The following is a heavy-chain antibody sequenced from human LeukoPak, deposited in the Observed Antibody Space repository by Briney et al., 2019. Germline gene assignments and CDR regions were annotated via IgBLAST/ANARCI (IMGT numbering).Heavy chain of an antibody. CDR2: IYYSGST. CDR1: GXSISSYY. V-gene: IGHV4-59*01. J-gene: IGHJ5*02. D-gene: IGHD6-19*01. CDR3: ARHGYSSGSLAWFDP. Sequence: SETLSLTCTVAGXSISSYYWSWIRQPPGKGQEWIGYIYYSGSTNYNPSPKSRVTISVDTSKNQFSLKLSSVTAADTAVYYCARHGYSSGSLAWFDPWGQGTQVTVSS.